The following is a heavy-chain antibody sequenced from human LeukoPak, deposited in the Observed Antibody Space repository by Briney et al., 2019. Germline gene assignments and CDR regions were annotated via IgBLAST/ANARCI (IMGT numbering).Heavy chain of an antibody. V-gene: IGHV1-69*01. CDR1: GGTFISYA. J-gene: IGHJ2*01. Sequence: GSSVKVSCKASGGTFISYAISWVRQAPGQGLEWMGGIIPIFGTANYAQKFQGRVTITADESTSTAYMELSSLRSEDTAVYYCARDLRVVSSGYFDLWGRGTLVTVSS. D-gene: IGHD5/OR15-5a*01. CDR2: IIPIFGTA. CDR3: ARDLRVVSSGYFDL.